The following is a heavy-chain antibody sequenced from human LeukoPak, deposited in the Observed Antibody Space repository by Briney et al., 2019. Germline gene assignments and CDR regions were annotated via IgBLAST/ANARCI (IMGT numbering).Heavy chain of an antibody. J-gene: IGHJ5*02. V-gene: IGHV3-23*01. CDR1: GFTFPNYV. CDR3: AKGASSAWLLYRFDP. Sequence: GGSLRLSCAASGFTFPNYVMSWVRQAPGKGPEWVSTISGSGGSTYYADSVKGRFTISRDNSKNSVYLQMNNLRAEDTAVYYCAKGASSAWLLYRFDPWGQGTLVTVSS. CDR2: ISGSGGST. D-gene: IGHD6-19*01.